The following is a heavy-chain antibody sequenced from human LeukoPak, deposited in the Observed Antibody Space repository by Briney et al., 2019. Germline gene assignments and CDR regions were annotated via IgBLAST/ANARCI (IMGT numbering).Heavy chain of an antibody. V-gene: IGHV1-69*05. CDR3: ARDSPYSSSSLGFDF. CDR2: IIPIFGTA. J-gene: IGHJ4*02. Sequence: ASVKVSCKASGGTFSSYAISWVRQAPGQGLEWVGRIIPIFGTANYAQKFQGRVTMTTDTSTSTAYMELRSLRSDDTAVYYCARDSPYSSSSLGFDFWGQGTLVTVSS. D-gene: IGHD6-13*01. CDR1: GGTFSSYA.